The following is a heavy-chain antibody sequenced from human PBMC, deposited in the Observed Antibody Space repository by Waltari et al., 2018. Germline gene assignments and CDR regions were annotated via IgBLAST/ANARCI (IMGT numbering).Heavy chain of an antibody. CDR3: TKDMDGATAMAPRLDF. J-gene: IGHJ4*02. Sequence: VHLVESGGGLVRPGRSLRLSCAASGFIFDDYGMDWVRQAPGKSLEWVAGINWNSGTIHYADSVKGRFTISRDNAENALYLQMNSLTTEDTAVYYCTKDMDGATAMAPRLDFWGQGTLVTVSS. CDR2: INWNSGTI. D-gene: IGHD5-18*01. V-gene: IGHV3-9*01. CDR1: GFIFDDYG.